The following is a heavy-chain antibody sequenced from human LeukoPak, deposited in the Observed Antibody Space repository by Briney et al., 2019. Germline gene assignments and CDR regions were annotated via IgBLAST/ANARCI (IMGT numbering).Heavy chain of an antibody. Sequence: GGSLRLSCAASGFTFSSYAMSWVRQAPWKGLEWVSAISGSGGSTYYADSVKGRFTISRDNSKNTLYLQMNSLRAEDTAVYYCARHPTKYSSGSGPWGQGTLVTVSS. CDR1: GFTFSSYA. D-gene: IGHD6-19*01. CDR3: ARHPTKYSSGSGP. J-gene: IGHJ5*02. V-gene: IGHV3-23*01. CDR2: ISGSGGST.